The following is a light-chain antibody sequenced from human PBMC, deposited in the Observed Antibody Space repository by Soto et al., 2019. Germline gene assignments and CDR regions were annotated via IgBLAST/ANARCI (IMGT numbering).Light chain of an antibody. J-gene: IGKJ1*01. CDR3: QQSYSTPART. CDR1: QSISSY. V-gene: IGKV1-39*01. CDR2: AAS. Sequence: DIQMTQSPSSLSASVGDRVTITCRASQSISSYLNWYQQKPGKAPKLLIYAASSLQSGVPSRFSGSGSGTDFTLTISRLQPEDFATYYCQQSYSTPARTCGQGTKVEIK.